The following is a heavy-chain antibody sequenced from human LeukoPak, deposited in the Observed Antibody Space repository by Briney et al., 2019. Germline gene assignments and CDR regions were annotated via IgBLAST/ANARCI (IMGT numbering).Heavy chain of an antibody. CDR1: GGSISTYF. CDR3: ARNTADAFDI. V-gene: IGHV4-59*01. Sequence: SETLSLTCTVSGGSISTYFWSWIRQPPGKGLEWIGYIYYSGSTNYNPSLKSRVTISLDTSKNQFSLKLSSVTAADTAVYYCARNTADAFDIWGQGTMVTVSS. J-gene: IGHJ3*02. D-gene: IGHD4-17*01. CDR2: IYYSGST.